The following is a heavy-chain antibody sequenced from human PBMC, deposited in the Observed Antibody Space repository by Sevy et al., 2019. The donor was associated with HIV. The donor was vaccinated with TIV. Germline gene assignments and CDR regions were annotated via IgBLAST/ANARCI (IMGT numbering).Heavy chain of an antibody. CDR2: IIPILRIT. CDR3: ARADGYNPSYYYYMAV. V-gene: IGHV1-69*10. CDR1: GDTISTYA. Sequence: ASVKVSCKVSGDTISTYAIAWVRQAPGHRLEWMGGIIPILRITNYAQKFQDRLTITADRSTSTSYMELRSLKSDDTAIYFCARADGYNPSYYYYMAVWGKGTTVTVSS. D-gene: IGHD5-18*01. J-gene: IGHJ6*03.